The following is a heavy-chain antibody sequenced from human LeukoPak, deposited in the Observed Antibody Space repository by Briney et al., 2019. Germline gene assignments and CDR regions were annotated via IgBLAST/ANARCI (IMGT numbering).Heavy chain of an antibody. CDR1: RSSIRSGSFS. D-gene: IGHD6-19*01. J-gene: IGHJ4*02. CDR2: LYNSGST. V-gene: IGHV4-39*02. CDR3: ARNPMDSCGWYTYFDY. Sequence: SDTLSLICSVYRSSIRSGSFSWRWIRQPPGKKLEWIGNLYNSGSTYYNASLKSRVTISVDTSENHFSLRLTSVTAADAAVYYCARNPMDSCGWYTYFDYWGQGTLVTVSS.